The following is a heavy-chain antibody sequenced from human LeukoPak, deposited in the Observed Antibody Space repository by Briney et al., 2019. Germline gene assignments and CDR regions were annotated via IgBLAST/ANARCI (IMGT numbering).Heavy chain of an antibody. V-gene: IGHV3-30*09. D-gene: IGHD6-13*01. J-gene: IGHJ4*02. CDR2: VSYDGSNT. CDR3: AREVSWYYFGY. Sequence: GTSLRLSCAASGFSFGGYAIHWVRQAPGKGLEWVAVVSYDGSNTYYADSVKGRFAISRDNSKKTLYLQMNSLRGDDTAVYYCAREVSWYYFGYWGQGILVTVSS. CDR1: GFSFGGYA.